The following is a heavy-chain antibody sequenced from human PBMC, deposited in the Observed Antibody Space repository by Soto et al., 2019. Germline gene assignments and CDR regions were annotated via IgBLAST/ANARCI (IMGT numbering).Heavy chain of an antibody. D-gene: IGHD3-3*01. CDR3: ARGGGYDFRSSQAPPIDV. CDR2: LYYTGST. V-gene: IGHV4-59*01. CDR1: GGSISDFY. Sequence: SETLSLTCNVSGGSISDFYWSWIRQSPGKRLEWIGYLYYTGSTNYNPAPKSRVTISLDTSKNQFSLQVRSVTAADTAVYYCARGGGYDFRSSQAPPIDVWGQGTTVTVS. J-gene: IGHJ6*02.